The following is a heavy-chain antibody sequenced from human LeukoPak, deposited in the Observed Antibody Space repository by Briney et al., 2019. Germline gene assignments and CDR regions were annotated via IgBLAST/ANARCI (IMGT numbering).Heavy chain of an antibody. V-gene: IGHV3-7*01. J-gene: IGHJ5*02. Sequence: GGSLRLSCAASGFTFSSYWMSWVRQAPGKGLEWVANIKQDGSEKYYVDSVKGRFTISRDNAKNSLYLQTNSLRAEDTAVYYCARCDFWSGYNNWFDPWGQGTLVTVSS. CDR2: IKQDGSEK. CDR3: ARCDFWSGYNNWFDP. D-gene: IGHD3-3*01. CDR1: GFTFSSYW.